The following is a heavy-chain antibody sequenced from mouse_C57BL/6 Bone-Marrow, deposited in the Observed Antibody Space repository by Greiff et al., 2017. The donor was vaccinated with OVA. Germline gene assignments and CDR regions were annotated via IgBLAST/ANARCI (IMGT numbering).Heavy chain of an antibody. Sequence: QVQLQQSGPELARPGASVKLSCKASGYTFTSYGISWVKQSTGQGLEWIGEIYPRSGNTYYNEKFKGKATLTADKSSSTAYMELSSLTSDDSAVYFCASWRSYYCNLYYFDFWGKGTTLTVSS. CDR2: IYPRSGNT. CDR3: ASWRSYYCNLYYFDF. CDR1: GYTFTSYG. V-gene: IGHV1-81*01. D-gene: IGHD2-1*01. J-gene: IGHJ2*01.